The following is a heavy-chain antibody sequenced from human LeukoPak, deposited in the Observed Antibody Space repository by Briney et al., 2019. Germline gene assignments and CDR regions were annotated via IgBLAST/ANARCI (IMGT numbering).Heavy chain of an antibody. D-gene: IGHD3-10*01. CDR1: GYTFTSYD. CDR2: MNPNSGNT. Sequence: GASVKVSCKASGYTFTSYDINWVRQATGQGLEWMGWMNPNSGNTGYAQKFQGRVTITRNTSISTAYMELSSLRSEDTAVYYCARGRFVYGSGSYFIFGYWGQGTLVTVSS. V-gene: IGHV1-8*01. J-gene: IGHJ4*02. CDR3: ARGRFVYGSGSYFIFGY.